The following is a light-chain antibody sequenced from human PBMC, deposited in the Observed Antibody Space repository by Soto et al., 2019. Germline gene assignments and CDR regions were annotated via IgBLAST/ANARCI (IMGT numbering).Light chain of an antibody. J-gene: IGKJ2*01. V-gene: IGKV1-33*01. CDR3: QHFDSLTRFT. Sequence: DIQMTQAPSSLSASVGDRVTITCQASQDIRNHLNWYQHRPGKAPKLLIYDVSNLETGVPSRFIGSRSGTDFTFTISSLQPEDVATYYCQHFDSLTRFTFGQGTKLQLK. CDR1: QDIRNH. CDR2: DVS.